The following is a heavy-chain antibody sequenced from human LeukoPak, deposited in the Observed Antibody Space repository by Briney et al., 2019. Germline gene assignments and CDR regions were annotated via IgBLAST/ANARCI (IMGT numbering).Heavy chain of an antibody. CDR1: VYTFTLYY. V-gene: IGHV1-2*02. CDR3: AIGSLLRCFDWLFLVY. CDR2: INPNSGCT. D-gene: IGHD3-9*01. Sequence: SLKVCSSPAVYTFTLYYMDWARQAPAQGPQGMGWINPNSGCTNYAQKLQGRVTMTRDTPISTAYMELSRLRSDDTAVYYCAIGSLLRCFDWLFLVYWGQGTLVSVS. J-gene: IGHJ4*02.